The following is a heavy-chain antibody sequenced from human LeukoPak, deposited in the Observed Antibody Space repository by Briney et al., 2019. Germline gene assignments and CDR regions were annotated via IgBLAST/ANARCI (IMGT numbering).Heavy chain of an antibody. CDR3: VRGSSGTVVRGVAWAWFDP. D-gene: IGHD3-10*01. J-gene: IGHJ5*02. CDR2: IKQDGSEK. V-gene: IGHV3-7*05. CDR1: GLTFSNYR. Sequence: GGSLRLSCVASGLTFSNYRMTWVRQAPGKGLEWVANIKQDGSEKYFVDSVRGRFTISRDNAKDSLYLQMNSLRAEDTAVYYCVRGSSGTVVRGVAWAWFDPWGQGALVTVSS.